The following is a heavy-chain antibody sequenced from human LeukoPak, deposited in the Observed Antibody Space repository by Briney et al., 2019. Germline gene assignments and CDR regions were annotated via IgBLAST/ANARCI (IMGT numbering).Heavy chain of an antibody. CDR1: GSSITTSSYD. D-gene: IGHD6-13*01. CDR2: MYYSGST. J-gene: IGHJ4*02. CDR3: ARRRRYSSTWYPFDY. V-gene: IGHV4-39*01. Sequence: SETLSRTCTVSGSSITTSSYDWGWIRQPPGKGLEWIGSMYYSGSTNYNPSLKGRVTISVDTSENQYSLKLSSVTAADTAVYYRARRRRYSSTWYPFDYWGQGTLVTVSS.